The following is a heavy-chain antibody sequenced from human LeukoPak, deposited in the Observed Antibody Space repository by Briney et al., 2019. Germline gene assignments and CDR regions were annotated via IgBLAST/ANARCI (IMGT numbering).Heavy chain of an antibody. J-gene: IGHJ6*04. CDR3: AKVLGSAVVPQVYWYMDV. D-gene: IGHD4-23*01. CDR1: GFTFSSYG. V-gene: IGHV3-23*01. CDR2: ISGSGGST. Sequence: KSGGSLRLSCAAPGFTFSSYGMSWVRQAPGKGLEWVSAISGSGGSTYYADSVKGRFTISRDNSKNTLYLQINSLRADDTAVYYCAKVLGSAVVPQVYWYMDVWGKGTTVTVSS.